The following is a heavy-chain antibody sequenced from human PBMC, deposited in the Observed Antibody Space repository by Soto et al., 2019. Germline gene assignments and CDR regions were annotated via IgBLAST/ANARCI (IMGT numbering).Heavy chain of an antibody. CDR3: ARKVTMVRGVFDP. CDR2: INHSGST. V-gene: IGHV4-34*01. Sequence: PSETLSLTCAVYGGSFSGYYWSWIRQPPGKGLGWIGEINHSGSTNYNPSLKSRVTISVDTSKNQFSLKLSSVTAADTAVYYCARKVTMVRGVFDPWGQGTLVTVSS. D-gene: IGHD3-10*01. CDR1: GGSFSGYY. J-gene: IGHJ5*02.